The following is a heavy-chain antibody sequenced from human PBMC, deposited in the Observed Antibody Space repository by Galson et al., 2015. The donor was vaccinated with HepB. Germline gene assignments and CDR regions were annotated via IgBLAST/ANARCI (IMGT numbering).Heavy chain of an antibody. V-gene: IGHV5-10-1*01. CDR3: ARQYYYGSGSYYKRLSVGAFDI. D-gene: IGHD3-10*01. J-gene: IGHJ3*02. CDR1: GYSFTSYW. CDR2: IDPSDSYT. Sequence: QSGAEVKKPGESLRISCKGSGYSFTSYWISWVRQMPGKGLEWMGRIDPSDSYTNYSPSFQGHVTISADKSISTAYLQWSSLKASDTAMYYCARQYYYGSGSYYKRLSVGAFDIWGQGTMVTVSS.